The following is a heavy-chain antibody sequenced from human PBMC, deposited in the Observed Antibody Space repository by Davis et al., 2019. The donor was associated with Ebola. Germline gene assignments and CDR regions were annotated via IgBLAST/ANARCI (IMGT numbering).Heavy chain of an antibody. V-gene: IGHV3-21*04. D-gene: IGHD6-13*01. J-gene: IGHJ6*04. CDR1: GFTFSTYS. CDR3: AKDKVAAAGSYYYGMDV. Sequence: GGSLRLSCAASGFTFSTYSMSWVRQAPGKGLEWVSSISSDSDYIYYADSAKGRFTISRDNAKNSLYLQMNSLRAEDTALYYCAKDKVAAAGSYYYGMDVWGKGTTVTVSS. CDR2: ISSDSDYI.